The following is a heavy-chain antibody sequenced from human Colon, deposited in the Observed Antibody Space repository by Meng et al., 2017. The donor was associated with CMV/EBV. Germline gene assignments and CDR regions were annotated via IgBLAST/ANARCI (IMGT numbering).Heavy chain of an antibody. J-gene: IGHJ4*02. CDR1: GGSISSSSYY. Sequence: SETLSLTCTVSGGSISSSSYYWGWIRQPPGKGLEWIGSIYYSGGTYYNPSLKSRVTISVDTSKNQFSLKLSSVTAADTAVYYCARGVVPAAIGAYYFDYWGQGTLVTVSS. V-gene: IGHV4-39*07. CDR2: IYYSGGT. CDR3: ARGVVPAAIGAYYFDY. D-gene: IGHD2-2*01.